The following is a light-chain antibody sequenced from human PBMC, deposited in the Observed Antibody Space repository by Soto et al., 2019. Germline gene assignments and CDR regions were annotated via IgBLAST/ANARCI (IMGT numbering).Light chain of an antibody. V-gene: IGLV1-51*01. J-gene: IGLJ1*01. CDR2: DDN. CDR1: SSNIGGNS. CDR3: NSYVDTNKFV. Sequence: QSVLTQPPSVSAAPGQKVTISCSGSSSNIGGNSVSWYQQLPGTAPKLLIYDDNKRPSGIPDRFSGSKSGTSATLGITGFQTGDEADYYCNSYVDTNKFVFGNGTKVTVL.